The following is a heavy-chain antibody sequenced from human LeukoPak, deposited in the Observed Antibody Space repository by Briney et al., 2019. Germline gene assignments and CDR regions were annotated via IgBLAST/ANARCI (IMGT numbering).Heavy chain of an antibody. Sequence: PSETLSLTCTVSGGSMSSYYWSWIRQPPGKGLEWIGYIYYSGTTKYNPSLKSRVTISLDTSKNQFSLKVNSLTAADTAVYYCARERCNYGQKAFDIWGQGTMVTVSS. D-gene: IGHD5-18*01. CDR3: ARERCNYGQKAFDI. CDR2: IYYSGTT. CDR1: GGSMSSYY. J-gene: IGHJ3*02. V-gene: IGHV4-59*01.